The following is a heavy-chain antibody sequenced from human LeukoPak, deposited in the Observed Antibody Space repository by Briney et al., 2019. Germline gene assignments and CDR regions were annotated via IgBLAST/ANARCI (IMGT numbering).Heavy chain of an antibody. Sequence: GGSLRLSCAASGFTFSSYWMHWVRQAPGKGVVWVSRINSDGSSTSYADSVKGRFTISRDNAKNTLYLQMNSLRVEDTAVYHCAKDDSYIRFYSWGRGTLVTVSS. D-gene: IGHD3-22*01. V-gene: IGHV3-74*01. CDR1: GFTFSSYW. CDR3: AKDDSYIRFYS. CDR2: INSDGSST. J-gene: IGHJ5*01.